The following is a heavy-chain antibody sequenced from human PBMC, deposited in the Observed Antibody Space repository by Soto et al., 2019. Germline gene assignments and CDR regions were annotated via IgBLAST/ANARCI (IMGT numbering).Heavy chain of an antibody. Sequence: GGSLRLSCAASGFTFSSYSMNWVRQAPGKGLEWVSSISSSSSYIYYADSVKGRFTISRDNAKNSLYLQMNSLGAEDTAVYYCARELKGYCSSTSCSHFDYWGQGTLVTVSS. V-gene: IGHV3-21*01. CDR2: ISSSSSYI. D-gene: IGHD2-2*01. J-gene: IGHJ4*02. CDR3: ARELKGYCSSTSCSHFDY. CDR1: GFTFSSYS.